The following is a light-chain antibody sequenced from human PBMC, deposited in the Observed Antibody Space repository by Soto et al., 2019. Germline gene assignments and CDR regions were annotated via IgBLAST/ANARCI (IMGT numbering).Light chain of an antibody. CDR3: SSYAGSNNFV. CDR2: EVS. J-gene: IGLJ1*01. CDR1: SSDVGGYNY. Sequence: HSVLTQPPSASGPPGQSVTISCTGTSSDVGGYNYVSWYQQHPGKAPKLMIYEVSKRPSGVPDRFSGSKSGNTASLTVSGLQAEDEADYYCSSYAGSNNFVFGTGTKVTVL. V-gene: IGLV2-8*01.